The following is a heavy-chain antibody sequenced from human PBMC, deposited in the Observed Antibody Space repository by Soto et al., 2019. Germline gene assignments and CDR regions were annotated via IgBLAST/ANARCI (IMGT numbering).Heavy chain of an antibody. J-gene: IGHJ6*02. Sequence: SGPTLVNPTEPLTLTCTFSGFSLTSPGMCVSWIRQPPGKALEWLALIERDDDDKYYSTSLKTRLTISKDTRKNQVVLTMANMDPADTGTYYCARSIRGPRRFNGMDVWGQGTTVTVSS. D-gene: IGHD1-20*01. CDR3: ARSIRGPRRFNGMDV. CDR2: IERDDDDK. CDR1: GFSLTSPGMC. V-gene: IGHV2-70*13.